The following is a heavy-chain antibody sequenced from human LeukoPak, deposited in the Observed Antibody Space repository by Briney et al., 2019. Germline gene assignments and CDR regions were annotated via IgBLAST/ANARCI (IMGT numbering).Heavy chain of an antibody. Sequence: ASVNVSCKVSGYTLTELSMHWVRQAPGKGLEWMGGFDPEDGETIYAQKFQGRVTMTEDTSTDTAYMELSSLRSEDTAVYYCATPDIVLMSGWYEFDYWGQGTLVTVSS. D-gene: IGHD2-8*01. V-gene: IGHV1-24*01. J-gene: IGHJ4*02. CDR1: GYTLTELS. CDR3: ATPDIVLMSGWYEFDY. CDR2: FDPEDGET.